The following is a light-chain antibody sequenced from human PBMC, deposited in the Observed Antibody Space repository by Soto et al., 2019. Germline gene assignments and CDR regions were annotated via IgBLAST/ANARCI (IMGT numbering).Light chain of an antibody. CDR2: GAS. CDR1: QTVSSSS. V-gene: IGKV3-20*01. J-gene: IGKJ2*01. CDR3: QQYGSSLYT. Sequence: EIVLTQSPGTLSLSPGERATLSCRASQTVSSSSLAWYQQKPGQAPRLFIYGASSRATGIPDRFSGSGSGTDFTLTISRLEPEDFAVYYCQQYGSSLYTFGQGTKLEIK.